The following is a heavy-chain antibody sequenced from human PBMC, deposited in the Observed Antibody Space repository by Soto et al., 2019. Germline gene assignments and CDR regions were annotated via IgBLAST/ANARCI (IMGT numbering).Heavy chain of an antibody. CDR2: MLYSGLT. Sequence: SETLSLTCSVSGYSVSSSDYYWAWIRQPPGKGLGWIGSMLYSGLTYYNPSLKSRVTLSVDTSKNQFSVRLNSVTASDTAVYYCAPLSVSLSGPYGIHVWGQGTTVTVSS. CDR3: APLSVSLSGPYGIHV. V-gene: IGHV4-39*01. D-gene: IGHD2-15*01. CDR1: GYSVSSSDYY. J-gene: IGHJ6*02.